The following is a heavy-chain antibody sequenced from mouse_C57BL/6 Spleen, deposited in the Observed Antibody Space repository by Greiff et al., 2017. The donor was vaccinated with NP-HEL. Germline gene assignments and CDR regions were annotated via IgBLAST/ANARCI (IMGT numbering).Heavy chain of an antibody. CDR1: GYAFSSSW. Sequence: QVQLKESGPELVKPGASVKISCKASGYAFSSSWMNWVKQRPGKGLEWIGRIYPGDGDTNYNGKFKGKATLTADKSSSTAYMQLSSLTSEDSAVYFCARERTMVNPFAYWGQGTLVTVSA. CDR3: ARERTMVNPFAY. D-gene: IGHD2-2*01. J-gene: IGHJ3*01. CDR2: IYPGDGDT. V-gene: IGHV1-82*01.